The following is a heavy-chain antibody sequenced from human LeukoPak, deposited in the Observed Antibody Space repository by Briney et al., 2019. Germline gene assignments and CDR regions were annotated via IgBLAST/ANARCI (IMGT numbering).Heavy chain of an antibody. D-gene: IGHD2-2*01. J-gene: IGHJ6*02. CDR3: ARDFCTGCNYYFYGMDV. CDR2: ISANSANI. Sequence: GGSLRLSCAASGVTFDDYVMHWVRQAPGRGLEWVSGISANSANIGYADSVKGRFTLSRDNAKNSLYLQMNSLRTEDTALYYCARDFCTGCNYYFYGMDVWGRGTTVTVSS. CDR1: GVTFDDYV. V-gene: IGHV3-9*01.